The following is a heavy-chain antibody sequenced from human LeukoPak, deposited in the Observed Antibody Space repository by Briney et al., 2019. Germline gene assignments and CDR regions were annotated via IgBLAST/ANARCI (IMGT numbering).Heavy chain of an antibody. J-gene: IGHJ4*02. CDR3: ARGLTGYCTSVGCSHCDY. CDR2: INHRRST. CDR1: GGSFSGFY. V-gene: IGHV4-34*01. D-gene: IGHD2-2*01. Sequence: SETLSLTCAVYGGSFSGFYWSWIRQSPGKGLEWIGEINHRRSTNYNPSLKSRVTVSVGTSKNQFSLRLTSVTAADTAVYYCARGLTGYCTSVGCSHCDYWGQGTLVTVSA.